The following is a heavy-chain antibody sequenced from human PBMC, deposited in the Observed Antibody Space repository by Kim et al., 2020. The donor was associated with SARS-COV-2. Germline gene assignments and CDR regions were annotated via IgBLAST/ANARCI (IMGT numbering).Heavy chain of an antibody. D-gene: IGHD2-15*01. Sequence: GGSLRLSCAASGFTFSSYGMHWVRQAPGKGLEWVAVIWYDGSNKYYADCVKGRFTISRDNSKNTLYLQMNSLRAEDTAVYYCARDLLQGIYYYYGMDVWGQGTTVTVSS. V-gene: IGHV3-33*08. CDR3: ARDLLQGIYYYYGMDV. CDR2: IWYDGSNK. CDR1: GFTFSSYG. J-gene: IGHJ6*02.